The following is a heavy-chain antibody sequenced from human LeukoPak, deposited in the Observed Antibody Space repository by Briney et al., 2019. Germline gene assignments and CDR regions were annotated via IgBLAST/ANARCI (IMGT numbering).Heavy chain of an antibody. J-gene: IGHJ4*02. CDR3: ARVGDWNDLVY. Sequence: PETLSLTCTVSGGSISSYFWSWIRQPPGKGLEWIGYIYYSGSTKYNPSLKSRVTISVDTSKNQFSLKLTSVTAADTAVYYCARVGDWNDLVYWGQGTLVTVSS. D-gene: IGHD1-1*01. CDR1: GGSISSYF. V-gene: IGHV4-59*01. CDR2: IYYSGST.